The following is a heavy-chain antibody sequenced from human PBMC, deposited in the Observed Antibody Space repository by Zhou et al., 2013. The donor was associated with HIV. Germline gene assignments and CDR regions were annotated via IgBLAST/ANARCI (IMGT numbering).Heavy chain of an antibody. CDR1: GYTFTIYG. V-gene: IGHV1-18*01. CDR2: ISTYNGNT. Sequence: QVQLVQSGAEVKKPGSSVKVSCKASGYTFTIYGISWVRQAPGQGLEWMGWISTYNGNTKFAQKFVGRVALTSDTPSATADMELWSLKSDDTAVYYCARDRSVTTSGRYYFYAMDVVGPRGPRSTVSS. D-gene: IGHD4-17*01. J-gene: IGHJ6*01. CDR3: ARDRSVTTSGRYYFYAMDV.